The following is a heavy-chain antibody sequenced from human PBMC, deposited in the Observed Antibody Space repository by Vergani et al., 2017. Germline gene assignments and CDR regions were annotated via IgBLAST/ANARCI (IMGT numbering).Heavy chain of an antibody. CDR3: ARGRYQLLYDLALHGPLNFDY. Sequence: QVQLVESGGGVVQPGRSLRLSCAASGFTFSSYGMHWVRQAPGKGLEWVAVIWCDGSNKYYADSVKGRFTISRDNSKNTLYLQMNSLRDEDTAVYYCARGRYQLLYDLALHGPLNFDYWGQGTLVTVSS. CDR1: GFTFSSYG. J-gene: IGHJ4*02. D-gene: IGHD2-2*02. CDR2: IWCDGSNK. V-gene: IGHV3-33*01.